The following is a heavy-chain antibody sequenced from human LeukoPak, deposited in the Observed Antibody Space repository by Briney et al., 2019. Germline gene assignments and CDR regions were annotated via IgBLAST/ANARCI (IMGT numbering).Heavy chain of an antibody. V-gene: IGHV1-2*02. CDR2: VNPNSGGT. D-gene: IGHD2-15*01. Sequence: ASVKVSCKASGYTFTGYYMHWVRQAPGQGLEWMGWVNPNSGGTNYAQKFQGRVTMTRDTSISTAYMELSRLRSDDTAVYYCASLSTPEYYFDYWGQGTLVTVSS. CDR3: ASLSTPEYYFDY. J-gene: IGHJ4*02. CDR1: GYTFTGYY.